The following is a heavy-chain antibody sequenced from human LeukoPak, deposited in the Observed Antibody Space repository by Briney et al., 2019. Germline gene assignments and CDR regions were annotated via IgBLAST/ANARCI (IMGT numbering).Heavy chain of an antibody. CDR1: GFTFSSQW. CDR2: VNQGGTEK. Sequence: GGSLRLSCAASGFTFSSQWMSWVRQAPGKGLEWVANVNQGGTEKYYVDSVKGRFTISRDNAENSLYLQMNSLRAEDTAVYYCAKSGAGDFDWPFDYWGQGTLVTVSS. D-gene: IGHD3-9*01. CDR3: AKSGAGDFDWPFDY. J-gene: IGHJ4*02. V-gene: IGHV3-7*03.